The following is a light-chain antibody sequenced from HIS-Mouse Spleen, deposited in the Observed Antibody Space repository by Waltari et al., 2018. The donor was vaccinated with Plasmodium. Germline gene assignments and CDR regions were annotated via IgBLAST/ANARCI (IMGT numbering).Light chain of an antibody. J-gene: IGKJ2*01. V-gene: IGKV3-20*01. CDR1: KSVSSSY. CDR2: GAA. CDR3: QQYGSSPYT. Sequence: DIVLTQPPGPPSFFPGERATLSCRARKSVSSSYLAWYQQKPGQAPRLLIYGAASRAPGIPDRCSGSGSGTDFTLTISRLEPEDVAVYYCQQYGSSPYTFGQGTKLEIK.